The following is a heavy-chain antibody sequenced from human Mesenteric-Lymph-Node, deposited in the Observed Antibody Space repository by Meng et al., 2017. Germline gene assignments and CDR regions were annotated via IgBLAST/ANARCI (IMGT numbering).Heavy chain of an antibody. D-gene: IGHD6-13*01. J-gene: IGHJ4*02. CDR2: IKQDGSEK. CDR3: ARGIAPDY. V-gene: IGHV3-7*04. Sequence: GESLKISCAASGFTFSSYWMSWVRQAPGKGLEWVANIKQDGSEKYYVDSVKGRFTISRDNAKNSLYLQMNNLRVEDTAVYYCARGIAPDYWGQGSLVTVSS. CDR1: GFTFSSYW.